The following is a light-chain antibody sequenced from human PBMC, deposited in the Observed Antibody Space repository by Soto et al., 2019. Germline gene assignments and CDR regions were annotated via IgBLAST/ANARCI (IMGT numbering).Light chain of an antibody. J-gene: IGKJ4*01. CDR1: QSVSGSY. V-gene: IGKV3-20*01. Sequence: EIVLTLSPGTLSLSPGERVTLSCRASQSVSGSYLAWYQQKPGQAPRLLINGASSRATGIPDRFSGSGSGTDFTLTISRLEPEDFAVYYCQQYGSPPSLTFGGGTKVEIK. CDR2: GAS. CDR3: QQYGSPPSLT.